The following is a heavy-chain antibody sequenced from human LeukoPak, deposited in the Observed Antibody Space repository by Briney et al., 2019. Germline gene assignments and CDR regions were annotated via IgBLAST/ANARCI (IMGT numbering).Heavy chain of an antibody. CDR1: GFTFSSSG. D-gene: IGHD1-26*01. CDR2: SWYNGSNT. Sequence: GGSLIFSCAAPGFTFSSSGMDWVRQAPGKGLEGVAVSWYNGSNTYYANAVKGRFPIPRDNSKTRLYLQMNSLRAEDTAVYYCARDTGGGIVGANFDYWGQGTLVTVSS. V-gene: IGHV3-33*01. CDR3: ARDTGGGIVGANFDY. J-gene: IGHJ4*02.